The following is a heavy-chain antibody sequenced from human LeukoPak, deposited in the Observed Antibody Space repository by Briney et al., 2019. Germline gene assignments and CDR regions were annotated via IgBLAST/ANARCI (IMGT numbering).Heavy chain of an antibody. CDR2: ISAYNGNT. CDR1: GYTFTSYG. D-gene: IGHD3-3*01. CDR3: ARTTYYDFWSGYYTDY. J-gene: IGHJ4*02. V-gene: IGHV1-18*01. Sequence: GASVKVSCKASGYTFTSYGISWVRQAPGQGLEWMGWISAYNGNTNYAQKLQGRVTMTTDTSTSTAYMELRSLRSDDTAVYYCARTTYYDFWSGYYTDYWGQGTLVTVSS.